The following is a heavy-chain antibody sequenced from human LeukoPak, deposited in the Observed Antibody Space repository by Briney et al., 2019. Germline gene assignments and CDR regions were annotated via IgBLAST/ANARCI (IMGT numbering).Heavy chain of an antibody. CDR2: IKQDGSEK. CDR1: GFTTHYW. V-gene: IGHV3-7*01. D-gene: IGHD5-12*01. Sequence: GGSLRLSCTASGFTTHYWLNWVRQSPGKGLEWVANIKQDGSEKYYVDSVKGRFTISRDNAKNSLYLQMNSLRAEDTAVYYCARVGGYAYFDYWGQGTLVTVSS. CDR3: ARVGGYAYFDY. J-gene: IGHJ4*02.